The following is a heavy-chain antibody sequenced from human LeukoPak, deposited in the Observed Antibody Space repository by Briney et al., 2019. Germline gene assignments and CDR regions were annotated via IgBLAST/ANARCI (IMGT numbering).Heavy chain of an antibody. CDR2: ISGSGGST. V-gene: IGHV3-23*01. CDR1: GFTFDIYA. CDR3: AKGGITMIVVVIQYYFDY. D-gene: IGHD3-22*01. Sequence: PGGSLRLSCAASGFTFDIYAMHWVRQAPGKGLEWVSAISGSGGSTYYADSVKGRFTISRDNSKNTLYLQMNSLRAEDTAVYYCAKGGITMIVVVIQYYFDYWGQGTLVTVSS. J-gene: IGHJ4*02.